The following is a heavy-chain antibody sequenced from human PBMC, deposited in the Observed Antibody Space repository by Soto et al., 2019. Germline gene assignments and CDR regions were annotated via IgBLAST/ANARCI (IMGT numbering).Heavy chain of an antibody. CDR1: GGTFSSYT. CDR3: AGNPGYCSGGSCYPRPYYYYMDV. J-gene: IGHJ6*03. V-gene: IGHV1-69*02. Sequence: QVQLVQSGAEVKKPGSSVKVSCKASGGTFSSYTISWVRQAPGQGLEWMGRIIPILGIANYAQKFQGRVTITADKSTSTAYMELSSLRSEDTAVYYCAGNPGYCSGGSCYPRPYYYYMDVWGKGTTVTVSS. D-gene: IGHD2-15*01. CDR2: IIPILGIA.